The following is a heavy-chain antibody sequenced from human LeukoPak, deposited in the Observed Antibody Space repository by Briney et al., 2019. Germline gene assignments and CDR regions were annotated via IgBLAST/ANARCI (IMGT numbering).Heavy chain of an antibody. V-gene: IGHV3-7*03. CDR1: GFTFTSYW. CDR3: ARIVVGVTGNDY. CDR2: IKEDGSVK. D-gene: IGHD2-2*01. J-gene: IGHJ4*02. Sequence: GGFLRLSCAASGFTFTSYWMSWLRQTPGKGLEWMANIKEDGSVKSYVDPVQGRFIISRDNAKNTLYLQMNSLRAEDTALYYCARIVVGVTGNDYWGQGTLVTVSS.